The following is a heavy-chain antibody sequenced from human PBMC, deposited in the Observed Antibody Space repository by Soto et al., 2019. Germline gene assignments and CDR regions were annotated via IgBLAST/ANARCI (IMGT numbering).Heavy chain of an antibody. J-gene: IGHJ4*02. CDR2: IYYSGST. D-gene: IGHD6-19*01. CDR1: GDSISSGGYY. Sequence: PSETLSLTCTVSGDSISSGGYYWSWIRQHPGKGLEWIGYIYYSGSTYYNPSLKSRVTISVDTSKNQFSLKLSSVTAADTAVYYCARGYSSGHNSVWGQGTVVTVSS. CDR3: ARGYSSGHNSV. V-gene: IGHV4-31*03.